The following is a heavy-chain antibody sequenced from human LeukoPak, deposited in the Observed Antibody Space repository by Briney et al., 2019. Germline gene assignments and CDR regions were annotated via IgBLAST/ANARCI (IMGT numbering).Heavy chain of an antibody. V-gene: IGHV3-23*01. Sequence: PGGSLRLSCAASGFTFSSYAMSWVRQAPGKGLGWVSAISGSGGSTYYADSVKGRFTISRDNSKNTLYLQMNSLRAEDTAVYYCAKDLDYDENNWFDPWGQGTLVTVSS. CDR2: ISGSGGST. D-gene: IGHD3-22*01. CDR1: GFTFSSYA. CDR3: AKDLDYDENNWFDP. J-gene: IGHJ5*02.